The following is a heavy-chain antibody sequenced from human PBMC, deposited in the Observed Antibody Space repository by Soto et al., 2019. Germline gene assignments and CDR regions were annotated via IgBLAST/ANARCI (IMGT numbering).Heavy chain of an antibody. V-gene: IGHV3-30*18. CDR1: GFTFSSYG. CDR3: AKASSTTVTPGGDWFDP. J-gene: IGHJ5*02. CDR2: ISYDGSNK. Sequence: QVQLVESGGGVVQPGRSLRLSCAASGFTFSSYGMHWVRQAPGKGLERVAVISYDGSNKYYADSVKGRFTIYRDNSKNTLYLQMNSLRAEDTAVYYCAKASSTTVTPGGDWFDPWGQGTLVTVSS. D-gene: IGHD4-17*01.